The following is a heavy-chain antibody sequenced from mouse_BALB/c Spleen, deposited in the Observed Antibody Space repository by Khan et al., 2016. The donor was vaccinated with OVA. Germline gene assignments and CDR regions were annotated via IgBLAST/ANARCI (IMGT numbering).Heavy chain of an antibody. J-gene: IGHJ3*01. V-gene: IGHV3-8*02. CDR3: ACELRGFAY. D-gene: IGHD1-1*01. Sequence: VQLKESGPSLVKPSQTLSLTCSVTGDSITSGYWNWIRKFPGNKLEYMGYISYSGNTYYNSSLNSRISITRATSKSQYYLQLTSVTTEDTATYYCACELRGFAYWGQGTLVTVSA. CDR1: GDSITSGY. CDR2: ISYSGNT.